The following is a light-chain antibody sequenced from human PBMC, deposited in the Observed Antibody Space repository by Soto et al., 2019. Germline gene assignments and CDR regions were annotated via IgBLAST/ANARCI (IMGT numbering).Light chain of an antibody. J-gene: IGKJ1*01. V-gene: IGKV1-39*01. CDR2: AAS. CDR3: QQSYSSPGT. Sequence: DIQMTQSPSSLSASVGERVTITCRASQSIDKYLNWYQHKPGKTPYLLIYAASHLRSGVPTRFSGSGTVTSFTLAISSLQYEDSATYYCQQSYSSPGTFGRGTKVELK. CDR1: QSIDKY.